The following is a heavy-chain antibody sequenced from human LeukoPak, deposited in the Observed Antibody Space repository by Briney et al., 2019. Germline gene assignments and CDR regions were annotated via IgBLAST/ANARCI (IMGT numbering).Heavy chain of an antibody. V-gene: IGHV3-9*01. CDR1: GFTFDDYA. J-gene: IGHJ4*02. CDR2: ISWNSGSI. D-gene: IGHD3-10*01. Sequence: PGRSLGLSCAASGFTFDDYAMHWVRQAPGKGLEWVSGISWNSGSIGYADSVKGRFTISRDNAKNSLYLQMNSLRAEDTALYYCAKDTMVRGVNHFDYWGQGTLVTVSS. CDR3: AKDTMVRGVNHFDY.